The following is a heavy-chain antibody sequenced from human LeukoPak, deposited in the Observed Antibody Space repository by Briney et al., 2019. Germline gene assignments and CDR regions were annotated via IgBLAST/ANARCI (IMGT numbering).Heavy chain of an antibody. D-gene: IGHD3-10*01. Sequence: GKSLRLSCAATGFTFSSYGMHWVRQAPGKGLEGAAVIWYDGSNKYYAESVKGRFTISGDNSKNTLYLQMNSLRAEDTAVYYCARDLVTGFGELLNYFDYWGQGTLVTVSS. V-gene: IGHV3-33*01. CDR1: GFTFSSYG. CDR2: IWYDGSNK. J-gene: IGHJ4*02. CDR3: ARDLVTGFGELLNYFDY.